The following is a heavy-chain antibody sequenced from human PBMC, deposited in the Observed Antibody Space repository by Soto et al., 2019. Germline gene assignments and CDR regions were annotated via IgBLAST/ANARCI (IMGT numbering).Heavy chain of an antibody. CDR2: IYWDDDK. Sequence: QITLKESGPTLVKPTQTLTLTCTFSGFSLSTTRVTVGWFRQPPGKALEWLALIYWDDDKRSSPFLTSRLTITKDTPKTQLALRRTDMDPMDTATYYCPHSVVAGLGYYFDYGAQGTLVTVSS. D-gene: IGHD6-19*01. CDR1: GFSLSTTRVT. J-gene: IGHJ4*02. V-gene: IGHV2-5*02. CDR3: PHSVVAGLGYYFDY.